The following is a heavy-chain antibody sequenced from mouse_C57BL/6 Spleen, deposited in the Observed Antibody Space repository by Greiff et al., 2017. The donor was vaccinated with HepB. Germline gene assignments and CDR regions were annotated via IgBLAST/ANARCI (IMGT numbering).Heavy chain of an antibody. J-gene: IGHJ2*01. Sequence: QVQLQQPGAELVMPGASVKLSCKASGYTFTSYWMHWVKQRPGQGLEWIGEIDPSDSYTNYNQKFKGKSTLTVDKSSSTAYMQRSSLTSEDSAVYYCARRGPNGLDYWGQGTTLTVSS. V-gene: IGHV1-69*01. CDR3: ARRGPNGLDY. D-gene: IGHD3-1*01. CDR2: IDPSDSYT. CDR1: GYTFTSYW.